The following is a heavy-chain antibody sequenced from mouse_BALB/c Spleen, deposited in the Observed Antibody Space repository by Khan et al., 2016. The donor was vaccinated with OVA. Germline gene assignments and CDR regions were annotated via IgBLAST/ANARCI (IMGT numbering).Heavy chain of an antibody. Sequence: EVQLVESGPGLVKPSQSLSLTCTVTGYSITSDYAWNWIRQFPGNKLEWMGYISSSGSTNYNPALKSRISINRYPSKTQFFLQLNSLTTEDTATYYCARDGSRYNYAMDYWGQGTSVTVSS. CDR1: GYSITSDYA. CDR3: ARDGSRYNYAMDY. J-gene: IGHJ4*01. CDR2: ISSSGST. V-gene: IGHV3-2*02. D-gene: IGHD2-3*01.